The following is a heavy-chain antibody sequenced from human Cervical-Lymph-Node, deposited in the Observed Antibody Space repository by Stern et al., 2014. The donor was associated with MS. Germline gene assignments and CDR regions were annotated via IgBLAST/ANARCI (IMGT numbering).Heavy chain of an antibody. J-gene: IGHJ4*02. Sequence: QLVQSGTEVKRPGASVKVSCKTSGYSFTTYGISWVRQAPGQGLEWVGWISAYNGHTNYAQDLQGRATMTTDTSTSTASLELTSLTSDDTAVYYCARGTTMVYWGQGTLVTVSS. D-gene: IGHD1-1*01. CDR3: ARGTTMVY. CDR1: GYSFTTYG. V-gene: IGHV1-18*01. CDR2: ISAYNGHT.